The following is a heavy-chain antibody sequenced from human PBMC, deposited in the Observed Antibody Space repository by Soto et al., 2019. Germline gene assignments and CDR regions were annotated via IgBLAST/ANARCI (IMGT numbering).Heavy chain of an antibody. J-gene: IGHJ5*02. CDR3: AREVNSSTARGPNWFDP. D-gene: IGHD6-13*01. Sequence: QVQLQESGPGLVQPSGTLSLTCAVSGDSINNSHWWSWVRQTPGKGLEWIGETYHSGTTNYNPSLKTRVTISIDKSKHQFSLKMNSVTAADTAVYYCAREVNSSTARGPNWFDPWGPGTLVTVSS. CDR2: TYHSGTT. CDR1: GDSINNSHW. V-gene: IGHV4-4*02.